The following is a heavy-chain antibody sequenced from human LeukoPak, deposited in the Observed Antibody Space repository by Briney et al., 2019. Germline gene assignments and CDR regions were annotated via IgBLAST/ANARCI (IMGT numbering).Heavy chain of an antibody. D-gene: IGHD2/OR15-2a*01. Sequence: GASVKVSCKASGYTFTSYDINWVRQATGQGLEWMGWMNPNGGNTGYAQKFQGRVTITRNTSISTAYMELSSLRSDDTAVYYCARVQAFVSNKRSYYYYYMDVWGKGTTVTVSS. CDR1: GYTFTSYD. CDR2: MNPNGGNT. CDR3: ARVQAFVSNKRSYYYYYMDV. V-gene: IGHV1-8*03. J-gene: IGHJ6*03.